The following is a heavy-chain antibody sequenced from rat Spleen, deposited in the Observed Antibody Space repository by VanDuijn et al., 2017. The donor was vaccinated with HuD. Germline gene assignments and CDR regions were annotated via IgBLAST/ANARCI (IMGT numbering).Heavy chain of an antibody. V-gene: IGHV5-20*01. CDR2: ITYNGTNI. J-gene: IGHJ1*01. CDR1: GFTFSNYY. CDR3: TTLSLF. Sequence: EVKLVESGGGLVQPGNSLKLSCAASGFTFSNYYMAWVRQAPTKGLEWVASITYNGTNIYYRDSVKGRFTISRDSAKSTLYLQMDSLRSEDTATYYCTTLSLFWGPGTMVTVSS.